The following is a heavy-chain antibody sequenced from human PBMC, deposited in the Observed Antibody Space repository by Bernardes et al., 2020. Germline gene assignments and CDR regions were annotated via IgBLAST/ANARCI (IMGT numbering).Heavy chain of an antibody. V-gene: IGHV4-59*01. CDR3: ARVVNYYYMDV. CDR1: GAAITTYY. J-gene: IGHJ6*03. D-gene: IGHD3-10*01. CDR2: IYYSGIT. Sequence: SETLYLTCTVSGAAITTYYWGWIRQPPGKGLEWIGYIYYSGITKYNPSLKSRVTISVDTSENQFSLKLSSVTAADTAVYYCARVVNYYYMDVWGKGTTVTVSS.